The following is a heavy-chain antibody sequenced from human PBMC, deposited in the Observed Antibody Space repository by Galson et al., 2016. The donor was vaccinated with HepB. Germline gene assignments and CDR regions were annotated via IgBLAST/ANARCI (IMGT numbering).Heavy chain of an antibody. CDR3: ARDKGTTSLDY. D-gene: IGHD1-1*01. CDR2: IWSDGGNK. J-gene: IGHJ4*02. CDR1: GITFSTSG. Sequence: SLRLSCAVSGITFSTSGMHWVRQAPGKGLEWVAMIWSDGGNKYYADSVRGRFTISRDNSKATLYLQMNNLRAEDTAMYYCARDKGTTSLDYWGQGTLVTVSS. V-gene: IGHV3-33*01.